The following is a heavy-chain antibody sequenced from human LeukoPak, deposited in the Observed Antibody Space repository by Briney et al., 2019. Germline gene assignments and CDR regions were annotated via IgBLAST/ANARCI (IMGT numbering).Heavy chain of an antibody. V-gene: IGHV3-30*18. CDR1: GFTFSSYG. Sequence: PGRSLRLSCAASGFTFSSYGMHWVRQAPGKGLEWVAVISYDGSNKYYADSVKGRFTISRDNSKNTLYLQMNSLRAEDTAVYYCAKVQPPIVVVTASIDYWGQGTLVTVSS. D-gene: IGHD2-21*02. J-gene: IGHJ4*02. CDR2: ISYDGSNK. CDR3: AKVQPPIVVVTASIDY.